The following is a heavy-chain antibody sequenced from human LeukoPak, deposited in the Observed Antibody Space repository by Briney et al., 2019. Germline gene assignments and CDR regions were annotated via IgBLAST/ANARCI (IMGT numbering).Heavy chain of an antibody. D-gene: IGHD6-19*01. CDR3: ARAAYSSGWYPFDY. Sequence: ASVKVSCKASGYTFTDYYMHWVRQAPGQGLEWMGWINPKSGGTTYAQTFQGRVTMTRDTSISTAYMELSRLRSDDTAVYYCARAAYSSGWYPFDYWGQGTLVTVSS. CDR2: INPKSGGT. CDR1: GYTFTDYY. V-gene: IGHV1-2*02. J-gene: IGHJ4*02.